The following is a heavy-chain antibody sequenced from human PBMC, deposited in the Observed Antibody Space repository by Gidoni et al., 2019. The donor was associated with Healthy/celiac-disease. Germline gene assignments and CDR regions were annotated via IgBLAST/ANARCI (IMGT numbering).Heavy chain of an antibody. CDR2: MYPGDSDT. J-gene: IGHJ3*02. Sequence: EVQLVQSGAEVKKPGESLKISCKGSGYSFTSYWIGWVRQMPGKGLEWMGIMYPGDSDTRYSPSFQGQVTISADKSISTAYLQWSSLKASDTAMYYCARQEDNWNDGGAFDIWGQGTMVTVSS. V-gene: IGHV5-51*01. CDR3: ARQEDNWNDGGAFDI. D-gene: IGHD1-20*01. CDR1: GYSFTSYW.